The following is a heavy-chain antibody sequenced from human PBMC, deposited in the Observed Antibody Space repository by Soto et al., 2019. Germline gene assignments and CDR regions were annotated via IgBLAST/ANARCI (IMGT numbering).Heavy chain of an antibody. J-gene: IGHJ3*02. D-gene: IGHD2-2*01. CDR1: GASISSYY. CDR2: IFYTGST. CDR3: ARFPGSSSSWAALDI. Sequence: QVQLQESGPRLVKPSETLSLTCTVSGASISSYYWSWIRQPPGKGLEWIGYIFYTGSTDYNPSLRGRVAISRGASRKDFSLKMTSVTAADTAVYYCARFPGSSSSWAALDIWGQGTRATVAS. V-gene: IGHV4-59*01.